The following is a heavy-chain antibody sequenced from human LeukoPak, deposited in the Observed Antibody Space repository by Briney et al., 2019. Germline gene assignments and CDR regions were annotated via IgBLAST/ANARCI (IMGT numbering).Heavy chain of an antibody. CDR1: GGSLSPYF. CDR3: ARRQIYFDY. CDR2: IFSSGST. Sequence: SETLSLTCNVSGGSLSPYFWSWIRQAPGKGLEWIGYIFSSGSTNYNPSLKSRVTISVDTSKNQFSLKLSSVTAADTAVYYCARRQIYFDYWGQGTLVTVSS. J-gene: IGHJ4*02. V-gene: IGHV4-4*09.